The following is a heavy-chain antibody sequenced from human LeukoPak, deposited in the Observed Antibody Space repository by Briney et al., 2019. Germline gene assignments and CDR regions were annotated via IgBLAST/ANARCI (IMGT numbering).Heavy chain of an antibody. Sequence: SVKVSCKASRGTFSSYAISWVRQAPGQGLEWMGGIIPIFGTAYYAQKFQGRVTITADESTSTAYMELSSLRSEDTAVYYCARDARHRYCSSTTCYRGWLDPWGQGALVTVSS. CDR1: RGTFSSYA. V-gene: IGHV1-69*01. CDR2: IIPIFGTA. J-gene: IGHJ5*02. D-gene: IGHD2-2*01. CDR3: ARDARHRYCSSTTCYRGWLDP.